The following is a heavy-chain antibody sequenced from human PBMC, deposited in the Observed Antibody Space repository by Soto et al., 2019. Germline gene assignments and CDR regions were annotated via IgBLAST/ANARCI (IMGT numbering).Heavy chain of an antibody. CDR1: GFTVSGNY. D-gene: IGHD4-4*01. CDR3: ARHSHYTTSSSLPLDV. CDR2: LYFTGDA. V-gene: IGHV3-53*01. Sequence: PGGSLRLSFAVSGFTVSGNYMSLVRRAPGKGLECVSILYFTGDASYADSVKGRFTVSGDKSINTTFLQWSSLKASDTAIYYCARHSHYTTSSSLPLDVWGQGTAVTVSS. J-gene: IGHJ6*02.